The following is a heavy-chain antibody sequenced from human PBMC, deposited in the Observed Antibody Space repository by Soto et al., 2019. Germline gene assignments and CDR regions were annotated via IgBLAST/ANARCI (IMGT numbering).Heavy chain of an antibody. CDR2: INHSGTT. CDR3: GRRLTVVALDAFDI. V-gene: IGHV4-34*01. J-gene: IGHJ3*02. CDR1: GGSFSGYY. D-gene: IGHD2-15*01. Sequence: SETLSLTCAVYGGSFSGYYWTWIRQPPGTGLEWIGEINHSGTTHYNPSLKSPVTISVDTSKNQFSLKLSSVTAADTAVYYCGRRLTVVALDAFDIWGQGTMVTVSS.